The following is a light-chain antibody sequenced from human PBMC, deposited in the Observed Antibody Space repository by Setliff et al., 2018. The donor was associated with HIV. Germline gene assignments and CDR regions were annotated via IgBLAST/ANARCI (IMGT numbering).Light chain of an antibody. V-gene: IGLV2-14*03. CDR3: SAYSSSSTLVL. CDR1: SSDIGSYNY. J-gene: IGLJ2*01. Sequence: QSALTQPASVSGSPGQSITISCTGSSSDIGSYNYVSWYQQHPGKAPKLMIYDVSVRPSGVSNRFSGSKSGNTASLTISGLQAEDEADYHCSAYSSSSTLVLFGGGTKVTV. CDR2: DVS.